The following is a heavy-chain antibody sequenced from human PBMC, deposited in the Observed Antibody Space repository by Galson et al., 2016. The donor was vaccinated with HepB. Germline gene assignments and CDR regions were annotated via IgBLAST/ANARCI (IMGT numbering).Heavy chain of an antibody. D-gene: IGHD3-3*01. CDR2: FDPEDGET. Sequence: SVKVSCKVSGYTLGELSMHWVRRAPGKGLEWMGGFDPEDGETIYAQKFQGRVTMTEDTSTDTAYMELSSLRSEDTAVYYCGEKRDYDFWSGYEKWGQGTLVTVSS. CDR3: GEKRDYDFWSGYEK. CDR1: GYTLGELS. V-gene: IGHV1-24*01. J-gene: IGHJ4*02.